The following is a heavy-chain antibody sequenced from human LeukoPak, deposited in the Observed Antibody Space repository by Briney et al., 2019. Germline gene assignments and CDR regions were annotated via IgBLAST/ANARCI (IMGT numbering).Heavy chain of an antibody. CDR2: ISSSSSYI. Sequence: GGSLRLSCAASGFTFSSYSMNWVRQAPGKGLEWVSSISSSSSYIYYADSVKGRFTISRDSAKNSLYLQMNSLRAEDTAVYYCARAARVYDSSGPIEGVPEYFQHWGQGTLVTVSS. CDR1: GFTFSSYS. V-gene: IGHV3-21*01. J-gene: IGHJ1*01. D-gene: IGHD3-22*01. CDR3: ARAARVYDSSGPIEGVPEYFQH.